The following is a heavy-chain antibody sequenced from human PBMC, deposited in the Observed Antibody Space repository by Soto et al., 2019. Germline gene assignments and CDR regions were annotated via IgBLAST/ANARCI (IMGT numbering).Heavy chain of an antibody. J-gene: IGHJ4*02. Sequence: GESLKISCKGSGYSFTSYWISWVRQMPGKGLEWMGRIDPSDSYTNYSPSFQGHVTISADKSISTAYLQWSSLKASDTAMYYCARHPRYCSGGSCPYYFDYWGQGTLVTVPQ. CDR3: ARHPRYCSGGSCPYYFDY. CDR2: IDPSDSYT. CDR1: GYSFTSYW. D-gene: IGHD2-15*01. V-gene: IGHV5-10-1*01.